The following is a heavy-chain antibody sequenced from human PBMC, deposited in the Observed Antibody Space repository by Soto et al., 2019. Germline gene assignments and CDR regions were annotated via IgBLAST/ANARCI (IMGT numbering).Heavy chain of an antibody. D-gene: IGHD2-15*01. CDR3: VKKSCSHTRCYTGWFFDL. CDR1: GFIFEDYD. CDR2: ISWNSGDK. Sequence: EVQLVQSGGGLPHPGGSLRLSCEASGFIFEDYDMHWVRQPPGKGLQWVSGISWNSGDKDYGDSVKGRFTISRDNAKNSLDLQMSSLRVEDTATYYCVKKSCSHTRCYTGWFFDLWGRGTLVTVSS. J-gene: IGHJ2*01. V-gene: IGHV3-9*01.